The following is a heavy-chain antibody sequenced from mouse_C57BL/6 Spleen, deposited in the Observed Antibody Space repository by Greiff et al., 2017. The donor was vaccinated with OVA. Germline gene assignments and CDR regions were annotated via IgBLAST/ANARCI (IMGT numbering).Heavy chain of an antibody. J-gene: IGHJ2*01. Sequence: VQLQQSGAELVRPGASVKLSCTASGFNIKDYYMHWVKQRPEQGLEWIGRIDPEDGDTEYAPKFQGKATMTADTSSNTAYLQLSSLTSEDTAVDYGTKGDYGSSRDYWGQGTTLTVSS. CDR3: TKGDYGSSRDY. CDR1: GFNIKDYY. CDR2: IDPEDGDT. D-gene: IGHD1-1*01. V-gene: IGHV14-1*01.